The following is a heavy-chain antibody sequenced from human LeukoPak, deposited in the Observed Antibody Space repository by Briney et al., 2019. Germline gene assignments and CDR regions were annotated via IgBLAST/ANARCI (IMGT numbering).Heavy chain of an antibody. Sequence: PGGSLRLCCAASGFTFSHYGMHWGRQAPGKGLEWVGLICDDGNKKSHADTVKGRFTISRDNSKNTLYLQMNSLRAEDTAVYYCARDFGATVTTFGAVDIWGQGTRVIVSS. CDR1: GFTFSHYG. CDR2: ICDDGNKK. D-gene: IGHD4-17*01. V-gene: IGHV3-33*01. CDR3: ARDFGATVTTFGAVDI. J-gene: IGHJ3*02.